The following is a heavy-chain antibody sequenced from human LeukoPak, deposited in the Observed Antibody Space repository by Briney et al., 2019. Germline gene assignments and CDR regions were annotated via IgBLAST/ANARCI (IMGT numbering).Heavy chain of an antibody. CDR1: GFTFSSYD. CDR3: ARDGFSYGSGSRYYYGMDV. Sequence: GGSLRLSCAASGFTFSSYDMHWVRQATGKGLEWVSAIGTAGDTYYPGSVKGRFTISRENAKNSLYLQMNSLRAGDTAVYYCARDGFSYGSGSRYYYGMDVWGQGTTVTVSS. D-gene: IGHD3-10*01. CDR2: IGTAGDT. V-gene: IGHV3-13*04. J-gene: IGHJ6*02.